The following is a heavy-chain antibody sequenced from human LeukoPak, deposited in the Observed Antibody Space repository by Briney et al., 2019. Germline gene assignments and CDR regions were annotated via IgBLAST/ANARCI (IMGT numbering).Heavy chain of an antibody. CDR2: INPSGGST. Sequence: IINPSGGSTSYAQKFQGRVTMTRDTSTSTAYMELRSLRSDDTAVYYCARGVLRFLEWLRDWGQGTLVTVSS. J-gene: IGHJ4*02. V-gene: IGHV1-46*01. D-gene: IGHD3-3*01. CDR3: ARGVLRFLEWLRD.